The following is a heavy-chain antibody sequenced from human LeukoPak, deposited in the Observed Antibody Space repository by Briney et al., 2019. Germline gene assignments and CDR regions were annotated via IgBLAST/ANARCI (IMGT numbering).Heavy chain of an antibody. CDR1: GFTVSSNY. V-gene: IGHV3-66*01. Sequence: GGSLRLSCAASGFTVSSNYMSWVRQAPGKGLEWVSVIYSGGSTYYADSVKGRFTISRDNSKDTLYLQMNSLRAEDTAVYYCARDAGYSSGYYLDYFDYWGQGTLVTVSS. D-gene: IGHD3-22*01. J-gene: IGHJ4*02. CDR2: IYSGGST. CDR3: ARDAGYSSGYYLDYFDY.